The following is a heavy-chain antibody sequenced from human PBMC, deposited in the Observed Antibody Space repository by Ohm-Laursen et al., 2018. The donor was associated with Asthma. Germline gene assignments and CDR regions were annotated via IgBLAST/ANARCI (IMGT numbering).Heavy chain of an antibody. Sequence: RSLRLSCSASGFTFSSYAMHWVRQAPGKGLEWVAVISYDGSNKYYADSVKGRFTISRDNSKNTLYLQMNSLRAEDTAVYYCARPQYSSSWYVFDPWGQGTLVTVSS. CDR2: ISYDGSNK. CDR1: GFTFSSYA. J-gene: IGHJ5*02. CDR3: ARPQYSSSWYVFDP. V-gene: IGHV3-30-3*01. D-gene: IGHD6-13*01.